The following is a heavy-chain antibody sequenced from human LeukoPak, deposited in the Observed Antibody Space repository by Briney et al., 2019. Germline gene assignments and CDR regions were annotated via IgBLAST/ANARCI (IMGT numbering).Heavy chain of an antibody. J-gene: IGHJ6*03. CDR2: IDHLENI. CDR3: ARPPLRNDFGDDGVTRHYYFMDV. CDR1: GGSFSDSQ. V-gene: IGHV4-34*01. Sequence: PSETLSLTCAVYGGSFSDSQWIWVRQSPARGLEWSGQIDHLENINYNPSLTCRVTISVETSKNHFSLTLRSVTSAAPAGSYCARPPLRNDFGDDGVTRHYYFMDVWGKGSAVIISS. D-gene: IGHD4-17*01.